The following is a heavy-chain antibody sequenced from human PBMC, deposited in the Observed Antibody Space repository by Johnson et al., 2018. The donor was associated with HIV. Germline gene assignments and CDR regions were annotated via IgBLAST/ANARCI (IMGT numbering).Heavy chain of an antibody. Sequence: VQLVESGGGLVKPGGSLRLSCAASGFTFRDYYMSWIRQAPGKGLEWVANIKQDGSEKYYVDSVKGRFTISRDNAKNSLYLQMNSLRAEDTAVYYCARQGPGYCSGSGCYYDAFDLWGQGTMVTVSS. CDR2: IKQDGSEK. CDR1: GFTFRDYY. CDR3: ARQGPGYCSGSGCYYDAFDL. D-gene: IGHD2-15*01. V-gene: IGHV3-7*01. J-gene: IGHJ3*01.